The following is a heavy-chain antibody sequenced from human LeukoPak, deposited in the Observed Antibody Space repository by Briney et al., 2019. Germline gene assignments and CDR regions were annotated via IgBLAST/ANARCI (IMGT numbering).Heavy chain of an antibody. J-gene: IGHJ4*02. CDR3: ARDSDTICGVAPIWY. D-gene: IGHD3-3*01. CDR2: ISAYNGNT. Sequence: GASVKVSCKASGYTFTSYGISWMRQAPGQGLEWMGCISAYNGNTNYAQKLQGRVTMTTDTSTSTAYMELRSLRSDDTAVYYCARDSDTICGVAPIWYWGQGTLVTVSS. CDR1: GYTFTSYG. V-gene: IGHV1-18*01.